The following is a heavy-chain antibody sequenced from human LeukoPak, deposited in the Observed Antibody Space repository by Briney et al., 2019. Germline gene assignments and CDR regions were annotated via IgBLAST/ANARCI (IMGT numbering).Heavy chain of an antibody. CDR3: ARGYDSSACYPFNY. V-gene: IGHV4-59*11. CDR1: GGSLSTHH. CDR2: ISDSGST. D-gene: IGHD3-22*01. J-gene: IGHJ4*02. Sequence: VKPSETLSLTCVVSGGSLSTHHWSWIRQSPGRGLEWIGYISDSGSTNYNPSLKSRVTISVDTSKNQFSLMLSSVTAADTAVYYCARGYDSSACYPFNYWGQGTLVTVSS.